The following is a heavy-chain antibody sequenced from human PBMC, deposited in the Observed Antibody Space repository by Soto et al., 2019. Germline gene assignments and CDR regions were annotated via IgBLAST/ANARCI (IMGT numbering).Heavy chain of an antibody. CDR1: GDSRSSDY. V-gene: IGHV4-59*01. CDR3: VRGSINHYFDS. Sequence: SETLSLTCTVSGDSRSSDYWSWIRQPPGKGLEWIGYTYYSGNTNYNPSLKSRVTISVDTSKSQFSLTLTSVTAADSAVYYCVRGSINHYFDSWGQGTVVTVSS. CDR2: TYYSGNT. J-gene: IGHJ4*02.